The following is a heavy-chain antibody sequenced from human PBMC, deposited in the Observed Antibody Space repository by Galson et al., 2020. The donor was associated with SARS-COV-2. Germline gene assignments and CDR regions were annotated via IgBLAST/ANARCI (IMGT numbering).Heavy chain of an antibody. CDR2: VWADGINK. D-gene: IGHD1-1*01. J-gene: IGHJ3*01. CDR3: TREGPVRGTNAFDV. CDR1: GFTFSHFG. Sequence: SLRLSCAAAGFTFSHFGMHWVRQAPAKGLEWVAVVWADGINKFYAESVKGRLSISRDNSQNMVYLQMNSLGADDTAVYYCTREGPVRGTNAFDVWGRGTVVTVSS. V-gene: IGHV3-33*01.